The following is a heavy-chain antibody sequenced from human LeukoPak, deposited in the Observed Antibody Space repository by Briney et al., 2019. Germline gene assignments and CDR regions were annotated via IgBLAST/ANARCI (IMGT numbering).Heavy chain of an antibody. D-gene: IGHD3-22*01. V-gene: IGHV1-2*02. J-gene: IGHJ4*02. CDR1: GYTFTGYY. CDR3: AREIYDSSGYYYF. Sequence: ASVKVSCKASGYTFTGYYMHWVRQAPGQGLEWMGWINPNSGGTNYAQKFQGRVTMTRDTSISTAYMELSRLRSDDSAVYYCAREIYDSSGYYYFWGQGTLVTVSS. CDR2: INPNSGGT.